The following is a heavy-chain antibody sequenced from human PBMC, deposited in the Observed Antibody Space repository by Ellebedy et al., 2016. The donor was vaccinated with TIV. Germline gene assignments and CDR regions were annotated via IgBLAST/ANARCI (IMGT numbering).Heavy chain of an antibody. CDR2: IRSKAYGGTT. CDR3: TRDNIVVVVAASYYYYGMDV. D-gene: IGHD2-15*01. CDR1: GFTFGDYA. V-gene: IGHV3-49*03. J-gene: IGHJ6*02. Sequence: PGGSLRLSCTASGFTFGDYAMSWFRQAPGKGLEWVGFIRSKAYGGTTEYAASVKGRFTISRDDSKSIAYLQMNSLKTEDTAVYYCTRDNIVVVVAASYYYYGMDVWGQGTTVTVSS.